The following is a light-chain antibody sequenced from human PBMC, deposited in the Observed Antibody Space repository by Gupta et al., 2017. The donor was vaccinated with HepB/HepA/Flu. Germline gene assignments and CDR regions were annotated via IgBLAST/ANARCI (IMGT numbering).Light chain of an antibody. CDR1: QTIGTK. V-gene: IGKV3-15*01. CDR3: QQYDSWPLT. Sequence: EIVMTQSPATLSVSPGDRAALSCRAIQTIGTKLSWYQQKPVQAPRLLIHGASSRATGFPARFSGSGSGTEFTLTISGLQSEDFAVYYCQQYDSWPLTFGGGTKVDIK. CDR2: GAS. J-gene: IGKJ4*01.